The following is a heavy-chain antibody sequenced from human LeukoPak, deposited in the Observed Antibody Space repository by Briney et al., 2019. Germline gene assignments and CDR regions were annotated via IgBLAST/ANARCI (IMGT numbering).Heavy chain of an antibody. D-gene: IGHD6-19*01. J-gene: IGHJ5*02. CDR3: AKSPLEGSGWYEYWFDP. V-gene: IGHV3-30*04. Sequence: GGSLRLSCAASGFTFSSYAMHWVRQAPGKGLEWVAVISYDGSNKYYADSVKGRFTISRDNSKNTLYLQMNSLGAEDTAVYYCAKSPLEGSGWYEYWFDPWGQGTLVTVSS. CDR2: ISYDGSNK. CDR1: GFTFSSYA.